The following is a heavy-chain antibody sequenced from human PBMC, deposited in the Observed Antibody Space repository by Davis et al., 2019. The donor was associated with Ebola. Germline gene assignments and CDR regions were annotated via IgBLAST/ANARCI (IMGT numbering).Heavy chain of an antibody. Sequence: SVKVSCKASGGTFSSYAISWVRQAPGQGLEWMGRIIPILGIANYAQKFQGRVTMTTDTSTSTAYMELRSLRSDDTAVYYCARDSLVGATAYWGQGTLVTVSS. CDR3: ARDSLVGATAY. CDR2: IIPILGIA. V-gene: IGHV1-69*04. D-gene: IGHD1-26*01. CDR1: GGTFSSYA. J-gene: IGHJ4*02.